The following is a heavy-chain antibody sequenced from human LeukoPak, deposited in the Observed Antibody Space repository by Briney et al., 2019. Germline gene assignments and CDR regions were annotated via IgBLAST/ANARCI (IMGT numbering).Heavy chain of an antibody. CDR2: ISSSSSYI. V-gene: IGHV3-21*01. Sequence: PGGSLRLSCAASGFTFSSYSMNWVRQAPGKGLKWVSSISSSSSYIYYADSVKGRFTISRDNAKNSLYLQMNSLRAEDTAVYYCARDAHYDFWSGYYSTWPLGYWGQGIPVTVSS. CDR1: GFTFSSYS. CDR3: ARDAHYDFWSGYYSTWPLGY. J-gene: IGHJ4*02. D-gene: IGHD3-3*01.